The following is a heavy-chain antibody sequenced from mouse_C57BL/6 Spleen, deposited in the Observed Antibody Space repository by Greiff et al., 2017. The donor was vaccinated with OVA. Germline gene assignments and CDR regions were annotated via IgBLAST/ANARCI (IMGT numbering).Heavy chain of an antibody. Sequence: VMLVESGPGLVQPSQSLSITCTVSGFSLTSYGVHWVRQSPGKGLEWLGVIWRGGSTDYNAAFMSRLSITKDNSKSQVFFKMNSLQADDTAIYYCAKTYDGYYSLAYWGQGTLVTVSA. D-gene: IGHD2-3*01. J-gene: IGHJ3*01. CDR3: AKTYDGYYSLAY. CDR1: GFSLTSYG. CDR2: IWRGGST. V-gene: IGHV2-5*01.